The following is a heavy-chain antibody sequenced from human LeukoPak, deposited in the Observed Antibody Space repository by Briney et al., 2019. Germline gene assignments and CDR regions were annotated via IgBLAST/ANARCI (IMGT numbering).Heavy chain of an antibody. V-gene: IGHV1-3*01. CDR3: AREGLPVSSGYYFTY. D-gene: IGHD3-22*01. CDR1: GYTFTSYA. CDR2: INAGNGNT. Sequence: ASVKVSCKASGYTFTSYAMHWVRQAPGQRLEWMGWINAGNGNTKYSQKFQGRVTITRDTSASTAYMELSSLRSEDTAVYYCAREGLPVSSGYYFTYWGQGTLVTVSS. J-gene: IGHJ4*02.